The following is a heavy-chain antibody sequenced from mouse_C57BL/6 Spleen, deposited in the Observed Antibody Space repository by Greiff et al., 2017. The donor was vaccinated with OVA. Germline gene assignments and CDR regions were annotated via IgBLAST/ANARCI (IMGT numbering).Heavy chain of an antibody. V-gene: IGHV1-26*01. CDR3: ARGYYSNYYAMDY. CDR1: GYTFTDYY. CDR2: INPNNGGT. D-gene: IGHD2-5*01. J-gene: IGHJ4*01. Sequence: EVQLQQSGPELVKPGASVKISCKASGYTFTDYYMNWVKQSHGKSLEWIGDINPNNGGTSYNQKFKGKATLTVDKSSSTAYMELRSLTSEDSAVYYCARGYYSNYYAMDYWGQGTSVTVSS.